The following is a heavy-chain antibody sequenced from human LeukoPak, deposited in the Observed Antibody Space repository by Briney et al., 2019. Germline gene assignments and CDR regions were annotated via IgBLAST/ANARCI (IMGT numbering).Heavy chain of an antibody. CDR2: ISAYNGNT. CDR3: ARFVEYSSSWIETENYYYYYGMDV. Sequence: VASVKVSCKASGYTFTSYGISWVRQAPGQGLEWMGWISAYNGNTNYAQKFQGRVTMTRNTSISTAYMELSSLRSEDTAVYYCARFVEYSSSWIETENYYYYYGMDVWGQGTTVTVSS. CDR1: GYTFTSYG. D-gene: IGHD6-13*01. V-gene: IGHV1-18*01. J-gene: IGHJ6*02.